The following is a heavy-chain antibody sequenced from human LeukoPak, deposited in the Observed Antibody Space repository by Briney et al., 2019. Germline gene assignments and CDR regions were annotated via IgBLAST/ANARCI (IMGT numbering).Heavy chain of an antibody. J-gene: IGHJ4*02. CDR3: AARSIVGANFDY. V-gene: IGHV1-18*01. CDR2: ISAYNGNT. D-gene: IGHD1-26*01. CDR1: GYTFTSYG. Sequence: ASVKVSCKASGYTFTSYGISWVRQAPGQGLEWMGWISAYNGNTNYAQKLQGRVTMTTDTSTSTAYMELRSLRSDDTAVYYCAARSIVGANFDYWGQGALVTVSS.